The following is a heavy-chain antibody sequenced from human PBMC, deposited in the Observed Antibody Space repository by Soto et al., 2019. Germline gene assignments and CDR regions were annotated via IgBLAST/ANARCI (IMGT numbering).Heavy chain of an antibody. CDR1: GGTFSSYA. CDR3: AREAEMATEDWYFAL. D-gene: IGHD6-25*01. V-gene: IGHV1-69*01. Sequence: QVQLVQSGAEVKKPGSSVKVSCKASGGTFSSYAISWVRQAPGQGLEWMGGSIPIFGTANYAQKFQGRVTITADESTSTAYMELSSLRSKDTAVYYCAREAEMATEDWYFALWGRGTLVTVSS. CDR2: SIPIFGTA. J-gene: IGHJ2*01.